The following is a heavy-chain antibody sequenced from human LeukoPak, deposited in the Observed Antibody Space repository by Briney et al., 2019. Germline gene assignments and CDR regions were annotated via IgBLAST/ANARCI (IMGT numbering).Heavy chain of an antibody. V-gene: IGHV3-74*01. Sequence: PGGSLRLSCVASGFTFSSYWMHWVRQEPRKGLVRVSRINGDGRNINYADSVRGRFTISRDNAKNTLYLQMNSLRAEDTAVYYCARDSGSGSYSGYWGLGTLVTVSS. CDR2: INGDGRNI. D-gene: IGHD3-10*01. J-gene: IGHJ4*02. CDR3: ARDSGSGSYSGY. CDR1: GFTFSSYW.